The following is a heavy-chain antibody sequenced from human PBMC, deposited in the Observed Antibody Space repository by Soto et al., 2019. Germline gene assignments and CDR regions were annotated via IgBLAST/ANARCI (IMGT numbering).Heavy chain of an antibody. J-gene: IGHJ4*02. CDR3: ARHGYSYGAGYFDY. V-gene: IGHV3-66*04. D-gene: IGHD5-18*01. CDR1: GFTVSSNY. CDR2: IYSGGSA. Sequence: EVQLVESGGGLVQPGGSLRLSCAASGFTVSSNYMSWVRQAPGKGLEWVSVIYSGGSAYYADSVKGRFTIPRDNSKNTLYLQMNSLGAEDTGVYYCARHGYSYGAGYFDYWGQGTLVTVSS.